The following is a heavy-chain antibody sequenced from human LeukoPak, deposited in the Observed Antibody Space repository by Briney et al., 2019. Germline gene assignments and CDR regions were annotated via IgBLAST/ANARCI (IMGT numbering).Heavy chain of an antibody. V-gene: IGHV3-74*01. CDR1: GFTFSSYW. Sequence: GGSLRLSCAASGFTFSSYWMHWVRQAPGKGLVWVSRINSDGSSTSYADSVKGRFAISRDNAKNTLYLQMNSLRAEDTAVYYCARDPAYYYYMDVWGKGTTVTVSS. CDR3: ARDPAYYYYMDV. J-gene: IGHJ6*03. CDR2: INSDGSST.